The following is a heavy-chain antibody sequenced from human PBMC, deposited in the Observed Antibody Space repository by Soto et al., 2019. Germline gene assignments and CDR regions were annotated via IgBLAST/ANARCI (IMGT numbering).Heavy chain of an antibody. D-gene: IGHD3-22*01. V-gene: IGHV3-30*18. CDR3: AKDAYYYDSSGMWYFDY. Sequence: PVGSLRLSCAASGFTFSSYGMHWIRQAPGKGLEWVAVISYDGSNKYYADSVKGRFTISRDNSKNTLYLQMNSLRAEDTAVYYCAKDAYYYDSSGMWYFDYWGQGTLVTVSS. CDR1: GFTFSSYG. CDR2: ISYDGSNK. J-gene: IGHJ4*02.